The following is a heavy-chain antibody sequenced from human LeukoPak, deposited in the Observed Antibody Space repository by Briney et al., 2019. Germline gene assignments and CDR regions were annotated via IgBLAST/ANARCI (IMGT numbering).Heavy chain of an antibody. CDR3: ARNYDSSGYYYRHDAFDI. J-gene: IGHJ3*02. D-gene: IGHD3-22*01. CDR2: IYHSGST. V-gene: IGHV4-4*02. Sequence: PSGTLSLTCAVSGGSISSSNWWSWVRQPPGKGLEWIGEIYHSGSTNYNPSLKSRVTISVDKSKNQFSLKLSSVTAADTAVYYCARNYDSSGYYYRHDAFDIWGQGTMVTVSS. CDR1: GGSISSSNW.